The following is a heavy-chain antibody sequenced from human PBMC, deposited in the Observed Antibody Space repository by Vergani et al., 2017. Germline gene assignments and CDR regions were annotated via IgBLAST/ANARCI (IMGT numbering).Heavy chain of an antibody. CDR2: INTNTGNP. D-gene: IGHD5-18*01. J-gene: IGHJ4*02. Sequence: QVQLVQSGAEVKKPGASVKVSCKASGYTFTSYGISWVRQAPGQGLEWMGWINTNTGNPTYAQGFTGRFVFSLDTSVSTAYLQISSLKAEDTAVYYCASLAGGYSYGESLFDYWGQGTLVTVSS. V-gene: IGHV7-4-1*02. CDR3: ASLAGGYSYGESLFDY. CDR1: GYTFTSYG.